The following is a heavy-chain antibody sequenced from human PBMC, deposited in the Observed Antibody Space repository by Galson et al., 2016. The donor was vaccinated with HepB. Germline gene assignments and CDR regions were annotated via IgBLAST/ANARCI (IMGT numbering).Heavy chain of an antibody. CDR2: ISSSSNSM. CDR1: GFILNSYS. CDR3: VKGAGTIDY. D-gene: IGHD6-19*01. J-gene: IGHJ4*02. V-gene: IGHV3-48*02. Sequence: ALRLSCAVSGFILNSYSMNWVRQAPGKGLEWISYISSSSNSMYDADSVKGRFTISRDNAKNSLYLQMNSLRDEDTAVYYCVKGAGTIDYWGQGTLVTVSS.